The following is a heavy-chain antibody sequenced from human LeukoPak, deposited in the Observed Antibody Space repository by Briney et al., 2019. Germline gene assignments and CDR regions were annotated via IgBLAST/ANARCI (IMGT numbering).Heavy chain of an antibody. J-gene: IGHJ4*02. Sequence: GGSLRLSCAASGFTFFSYTMNWVRQAPGKGLEWVSSISSSSSYISYADSVKGRFTISRDNAKNSLYLQMNSLRAEDTAFYYCATDSAVANYFDYWGQGTLVTVSS. CDR1: GFTFFSYT. CDR3: ATDSAVANYFDY. CDR2: ISSSSSYI. V-gene: IGHV3-21*01. D-gene: IGHD6-19*01.